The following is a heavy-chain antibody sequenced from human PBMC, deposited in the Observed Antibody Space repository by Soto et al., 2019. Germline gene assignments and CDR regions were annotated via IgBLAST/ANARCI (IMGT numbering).Heavy chain of an antibody. Sequence: QVQLQESGPGLVKPSQTLSLTCTVSGGSISSGGYYWSWIRQHPGKGLEWIGYIYYSGSTYYNPSLKSRVTISVDTSKNQLSLKLSSVTAADTAVYYCASTITMIVVGQGRFDYWGQGTLVTVSS. J-gene: IGHJ4*02. D-gene: IGHD3-22*01. V-gene: IGHV4-31*03. CDR2: IYYSGST. CDR3: ASTITMIVVGQGRFDY. CDR1: GGSISSGGYY.